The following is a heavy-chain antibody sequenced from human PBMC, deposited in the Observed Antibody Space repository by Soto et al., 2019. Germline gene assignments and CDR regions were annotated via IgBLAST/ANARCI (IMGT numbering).Heavy chain of an antibody. D-gene: IGHD3-22*01. V-gene: IGHV1-18*04. CDR3: ARDRPYYYDSSGYPFDY. J-gene: IGHJ4*02. Sequence: ASVKVSCKASGYTFTSYGISWVRQAPGQGLEWMGWISTYNGNTNYAQKLQGRVTMTTDTSTSTAYMELRGLRSDDTAVYYCARDRPYYYDSSGYPFDYWGQGTLVTVSS. CDR2: ISTYNGNT. CDR1: GYTFTSYG.